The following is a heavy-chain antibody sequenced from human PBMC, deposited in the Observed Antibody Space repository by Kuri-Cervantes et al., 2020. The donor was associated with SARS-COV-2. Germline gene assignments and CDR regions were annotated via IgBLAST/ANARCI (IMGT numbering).Heavy chain of an antibody. CDR2: ISYDGSNK. D-gene: IGHD3-22*01. J-gene: IGHJ3*02. Sequence: LSLTFAASGFTFRSYAMHWVRPAPGKGLEWVAIISYDGSNKYYADSVKGRFTISRDNSKNTLYLQMNSLRAEDTAVYYCARGQGGCYYHAFDIWGQGTMVTVSS. CDR3: ARGQGGCYYHAFDI. V-gene: IGHV3-30-3*01. CDR1: GFTFRSYA.